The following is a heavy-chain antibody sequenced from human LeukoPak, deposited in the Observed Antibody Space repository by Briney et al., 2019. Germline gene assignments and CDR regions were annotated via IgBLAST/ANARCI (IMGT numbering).Heavy chain of an antibody. CDR3: AREPLDYYGSGSFYGMDV. CDR2: IYYSGST. D-gene: IGHD3-10*01. J-gene: IGHJ6*02. V-gene: IGHV4-30-4*01. Sequence: SETLSLTCTVSGGSISSGDYYWSWIRQPPGKGLEWIGYIYYSGSTYYNPSLKSRVTISVDTSKNQFSLKLSSVTAADTAVYYCAREPLDYYGSGSFYGMDVWGQGTTVTVSS. CDR1: GGSISSGDYY.